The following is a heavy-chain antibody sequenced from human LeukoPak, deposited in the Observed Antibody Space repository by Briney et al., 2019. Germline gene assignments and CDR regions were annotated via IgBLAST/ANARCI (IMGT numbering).Heavy chain of an antibody. V-gene: IGHV3-7*03. CDR3: ARRRGYSYGRNNYYFDY. J-gene: IGHJ4*02. Sequence: GGSLRLSCAASVFNFSNYWMSWVRQTPGKGLEWVAHINRDGSEKYYVDSVEGQFTISRDNAKNSLFLQMNSRRVEDTAVYYCARRRGYSYGRNNYYFDYWGQGTLVTVSS. CDR2: INRDGSEK. D-gene: IGHD5-18*01. CDR1: VFNFSNYW.